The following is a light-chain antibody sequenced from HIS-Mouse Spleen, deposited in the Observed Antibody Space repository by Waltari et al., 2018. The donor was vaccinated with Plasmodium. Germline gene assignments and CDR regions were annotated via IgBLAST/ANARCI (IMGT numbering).Light chain of an antibody. CDR3: QQSYSTWT. CDR2: AAS. CDR1: QSISSY. J-gene: IGKJ1*01. V-gene: IGKV1-39*01. Sequence: DIQMTQSPSSLSASVGDRVTITCRPSQSISSYLNWYQQKPGKAPKLLTYAASSVQSGVPSRFSGSGSGTDFTLSISSLQPEDFATYYCQQSYSTWTFGQGTKVEIK.